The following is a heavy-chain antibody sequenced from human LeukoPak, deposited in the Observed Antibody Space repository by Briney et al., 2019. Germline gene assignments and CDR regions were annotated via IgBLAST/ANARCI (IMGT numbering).Heavy chain of an antibody. J-gene: IGHJ3*02. V-gene: IGHV4-59*12. CDR3: ARPRYCSGGSCPTGDAFDI. D-gene: IGHD2-15*01. CDR1: GGSISSYY. CDR2: IYYSGST. Sequence: SETLSLTCTVSGGSISSYYWSWIRQPPGEGLEWIGYIYYSGSTYYNPSLKSRVTISVDTSKNQFSLKLSSVTAADTAVYYCARPRYCSGGSCPTGDAFDIWGQGTMVTVSS.